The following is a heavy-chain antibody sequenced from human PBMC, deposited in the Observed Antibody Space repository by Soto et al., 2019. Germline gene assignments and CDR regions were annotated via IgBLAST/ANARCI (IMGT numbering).Heavy chain of an antibody. J-gene: IGHJ4*02. CDR1: GASISSNY. V-gene: IGHV4-59*01. D-gene: IGHD3-10*01. Sequence: SETLSLTCTFSGASISSNYWTLIRQAPGGGLEWIGYIFSSGTTNYNPSLKSRVTISVDRSKNHFSLNLKSVTAADTAVYYCARDDSERPATYWGQGTLVTVSS. CDR3: ARDDSERPATY. CDR2: IFSSGTT.